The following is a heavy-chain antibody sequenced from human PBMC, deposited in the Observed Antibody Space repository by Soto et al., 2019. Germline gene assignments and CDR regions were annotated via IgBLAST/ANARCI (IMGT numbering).Heavy chain of an antibody. J-gene: IGHJ2*01. CDR3: TRHALQYCGGDCYLLPYFDL. V-gene: IGHV3-73*02. CDR1: GFTFSGSA. D-gene: IGHD2-21*02. CDR2: IRSKANNYAT. Sequence: EVQLVESRGGLVQPGGSLKLSCAASGFTFSGSAMHWVRQASGKGLEWVGRIRSKANNYATAYAASVKGRFTISRDDSKNTAYLQMNSLKTEDTAVYYCTRHALQYCGGDCYLLPYFDLWGRGTPVTVSS.